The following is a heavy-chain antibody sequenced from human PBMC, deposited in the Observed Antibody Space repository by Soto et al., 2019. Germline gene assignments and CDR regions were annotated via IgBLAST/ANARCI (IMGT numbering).Heavy chain of an antibody. D-gene: IGHD3-9*01. V-gene: IGHV3-30*04. CDR1: GFTFTAFA. CDR3: AKDRYFDSYHFDY. Sequence: QVQLVESGGGVVPPGTSLRLSCAVSGFTFTAFAIHRVRQGPGKGLEWVAVISYDGRDSHYADSVKGRLTISRDNSKNTVFLQINSLTSEDTAVYYCAKDRYFDSYHFDYWGQGTRVTVSS. CDR2: ISYDGRDS. J-gene: IGHJ4*02.